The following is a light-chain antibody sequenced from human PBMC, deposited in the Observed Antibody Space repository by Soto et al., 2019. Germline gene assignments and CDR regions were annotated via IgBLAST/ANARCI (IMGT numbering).Light chain of an antibody. Sequence: QSVLTQPPSASGTPGQRVTISCSGSSSNIGSNYVYWYQQLPGTAPKLLIYRNSQRPSGVPDRFSGSKSGTSASLAISGLRSEDEADYYCAAWDYSLSGVVFGGGTKLTVL. CDR3: AAWDYSLSGVV. CDR2: RNS. J-gene: IGLJ2*01. V-gene: IGLV1-47*01. CDR1: SSNIGSNY.